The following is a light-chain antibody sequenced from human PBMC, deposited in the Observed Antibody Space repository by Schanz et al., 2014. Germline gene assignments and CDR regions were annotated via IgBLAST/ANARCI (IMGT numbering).Light chain of an antibody. Sequence: EIVLTQSPGALSLSPGDRATLSCRASQSVSSIDLAWYQQKPGQAPNVLIYGASRRATGIPDRFSGSGSGTDFTLTISRLEPEDFAVYYCQQFSSAPFSFGPGTRVDVK. CDR1: QSVSSID. CDR2: GAS. J-gene: IGKJ3*01. V-gene: IGKV3-20*01. CDR3: QQFSSAPFS.